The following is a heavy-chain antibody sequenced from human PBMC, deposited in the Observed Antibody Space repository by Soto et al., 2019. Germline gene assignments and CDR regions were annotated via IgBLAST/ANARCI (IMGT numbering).Heavy chain of an antibody. Sequence: KASETLSLTCTVSGGSISSGGYYWSWIRQHPGKGLEWIGYIYYSGSTYYNPSLKSRVTISVDTSKNQFSLKLSSVTAADTAVYYCARGDVLRHVRGDYGMDVWGQGTTVTVSS. J-gene: IGHJ6*02. D-gene: IGHD3-3*01. V-gene: IGHV4-31*03. CDR3: ARGDVLRHVRGDYGMDV. CDR1: GGSISSGGYY. CDR2: IYYSGST.